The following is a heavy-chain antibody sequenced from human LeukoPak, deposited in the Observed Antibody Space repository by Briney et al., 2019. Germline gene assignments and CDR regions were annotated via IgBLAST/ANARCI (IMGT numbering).Heavy chain of an antibody. Sequence: ASVKVSCKVSGYTLTELSMHWVRQAPGKGLGWMGGFDPEDGETIYAQKFQGRVTMTEDTSTDTAYMELSSLRSEDTAVYYCATSGPSPTAGTRHFQHWGQGTLVTVSS. CDR3: ATSGPSPTAGTRHFQH. CDR1: GYTLTELS. CDR2: FDPEDGET. D-gene: IGHD6-13*01. J-gene: IGHJ1*01. V-gene: IGHV1-24*01.